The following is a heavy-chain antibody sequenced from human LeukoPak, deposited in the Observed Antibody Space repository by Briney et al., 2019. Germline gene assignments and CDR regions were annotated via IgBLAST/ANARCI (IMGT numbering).Heavy chain of an antibody. J-gene: IGHJ4*02. CDR2: INHSGST. CDR1: GGSFSGYY. Sequence: SETLSLTCAVYGGSFSGYYWSWIRQPPGKGLEWNGEINHSGSTNYNPSLKSRVTISVDTSKNQFSLKLSSVTAADTAVYYCARGVMSDYWGQGTLVTVSS. CDR3: ARGVMSDY. V-gene: IGHV4-34*01. D-gene: IGHD3-16*01.